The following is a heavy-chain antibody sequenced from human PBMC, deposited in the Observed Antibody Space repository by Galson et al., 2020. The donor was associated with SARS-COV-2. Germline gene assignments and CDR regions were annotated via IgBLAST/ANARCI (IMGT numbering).Heavy chain of an antibody. D-gene: IGHD4-17*01. Sequence: SQTLSLTCTVSGDSISGSSYYWGWSRQPPGQGLEWIGSIYYSGSTYYNPSLKSRVTISLDTSKNQFSLKLSSVTAADTAVYYCARDKTPTGYDYWGQGTLVTVSS. CDR2: IYYSGST. CDR3: ARDKTPTGYDY. V-gene: IGHV4-39*07. J-gene: IGHJ4*02. CDR1: GDSISGSSYY.